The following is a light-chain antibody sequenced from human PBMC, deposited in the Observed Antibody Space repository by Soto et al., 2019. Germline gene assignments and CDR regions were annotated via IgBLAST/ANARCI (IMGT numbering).Light chain of an antibody. Sequence: EIVLTQSPGTLSLSPGERATLSCRASQSVTSSYLAWYQQTPGQAPGLLIYGASSRATGIPDRFSGSGSGTDFTLTISRLEPEDFAVYYCQQYGSSPLTFGGGTKVEIK. J-gene: IGKJ4*01. V-gene: IGKV3-20*01. CDR1: QSVTSSY. CDR3: QQYGSSPLT. CDR2: GAS.